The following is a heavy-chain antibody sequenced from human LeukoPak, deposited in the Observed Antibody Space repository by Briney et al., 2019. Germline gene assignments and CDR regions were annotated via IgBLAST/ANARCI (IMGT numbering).Heavy chain of an antibody. CDR2: IYYSGST. CDR1: GGSISSSTNY. V-gene: IGHV4-39*01. J-gene: IGHJ4*02. CDR3: ARQGRNYYDSSGYHGAY. D-gene: IGHD3-22*01. Sequence: PSETLSLTCTVSGGSISSSTNYWSWIRQPPGKGLEWIGRIYYSGSTYYNPSLKSRVTISVDTSKNPFSLKLSSVTAADTAVYYCARQGRNYYDSSGYHGAYWGQGTLVTVSS.